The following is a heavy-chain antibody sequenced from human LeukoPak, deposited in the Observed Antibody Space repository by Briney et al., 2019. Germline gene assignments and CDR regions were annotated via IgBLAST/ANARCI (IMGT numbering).Heavy chain of an antibody. D-gene: IGHD6-13*01. V-gene: IGHV4-34*01. CDR2: INHSGST. CDR3: ARGRRSSSWYASSRGWFDP. J-gene: IGHJ5*02. CDR1: GGSFSGYY. Sequence: SETLSLTCAAYGGSFSGYYWSWIRQPPGKGLEWIGEINHSGSTNYNPSLKSRVTISVDTSKNQFSLKLSSVTAADTAVYYCARGRRSSSWYASSRGWFDPWGQGTLVTVSS.